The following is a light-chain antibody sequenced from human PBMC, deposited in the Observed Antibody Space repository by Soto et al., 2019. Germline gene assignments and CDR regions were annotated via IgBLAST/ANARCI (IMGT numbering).Light chain of an antibody. CDR3: SSYASSSTRV. J-gene: IGLJ2*01. CDR2: DVS. Sequence: QSALPQPASVSGSPGQSITISCTGTSSDVGGYNYGSWYQQHPGKAPKLMIYDVSNRPSGVSNRFSGSKTGNTASLTISGLQAEDEAGYFFSSYASSSTRVFGGGTKVTVL. V-gene: IGLV2-14*01. CDR1: SSDVGGYNY.